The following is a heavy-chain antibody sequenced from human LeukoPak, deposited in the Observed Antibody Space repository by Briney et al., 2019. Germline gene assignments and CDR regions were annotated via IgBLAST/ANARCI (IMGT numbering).Heavy chain of an antibody. V-gene: IGHV1-2*02. CDR1: GYTFTGYY. D-gene: IGHD3-16*02. CDR2: INPNSGGT. Sequence: ASVKVSCKASGYTFTGYYMHWVRQAPGQGLEWMGWINPNSGGTNYAQKFQGRVTMTRDTSISTAYMELSRLRSDDTAVYYCASGNFLTFGGVIVIKNAFDIWGQGTMVTVSS. J-gene: IGHJ3*02. CDR3: ASGNFLTFGGVIVIKNAFDI.